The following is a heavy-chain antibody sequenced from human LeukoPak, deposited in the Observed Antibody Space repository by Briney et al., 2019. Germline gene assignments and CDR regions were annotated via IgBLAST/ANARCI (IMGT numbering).Heavy chain of an antibody. CDR2: IKQDGSET. J-gene: IGHJ4*02. CDR1: GFTFTTYW. V-gene: IGHV3-7*01. Sequence: GGSLRLPCAASGFTFTTYWMSWVRQAPGKGLEWVANIKQDGSETFYVDSVKGRFTISRDNARNSVYLQMNSLRAEDTAVYYCARLMFLWPPIYFDYWGQGTLVTVSS. D-gene: IGHD2-8*01. CDR3: ARLMFLWPPIYFDY.